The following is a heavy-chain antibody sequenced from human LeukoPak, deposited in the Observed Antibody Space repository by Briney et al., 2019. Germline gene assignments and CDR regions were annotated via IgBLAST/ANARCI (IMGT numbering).Heavy chain of an antibody. CDR3: VKDASTEWFLGC. J-gene: IGHJ4*02. CDR2: ISGSTNYT. CDR1: GFRISGYA. V-gene: IGHV3-23*01. Sequence: GGSLRLYCAASGFRISGYAMIWVRQVPGLGLEWVSAISGSTNYTYYADSVKGRFTICRDHSTNSLYLQMNALRVEDTGVYYCVKDASTEWFLGCWGQGTLVTVSS. D-gene: IGHD3-3*01.